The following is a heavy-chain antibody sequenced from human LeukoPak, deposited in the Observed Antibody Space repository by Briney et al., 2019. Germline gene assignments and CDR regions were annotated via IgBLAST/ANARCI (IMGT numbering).Heavy chain of an antibody. CDR3: ARSGGSYYDILTGYPRGVSYWFDP. J-gene: IGHJ5*02. CDR1: GYTFTGYY. Sequence: ASVKVSCKASGYTFTGYYMHWVRQAPGQGLEWMGWINPNSGGTNYAQKFQGRVTMTRDTSISTAYMELSRLRSDDTAVYYCARSGGSYYDILTGYPRGVSYWFDPWGQGTLVTVSS. V-gene: IGHV1-2*02. D-gene: IGHD3-9*01. CDR2: INPNSGGT.